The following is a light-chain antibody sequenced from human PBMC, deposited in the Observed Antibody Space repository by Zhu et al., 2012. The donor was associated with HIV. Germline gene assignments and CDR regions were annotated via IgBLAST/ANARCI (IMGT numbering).Light chain of an antibody. CDR1: QSVGYN. J-gene: IGKJ2*01. CDR2: ATS. CDR3: QQYNDWPKT. V-gene: IGKV3-15*01. Sequence: ETLMTQSPATLSVSPGDTATLSCRASQSVGYNLAWYQQKPGQTPRLLIYATSTRASDIPNRFSGGGSATEFTLTISSVQSEDFAKYYCQQYNDWPKTFGQGTTL.